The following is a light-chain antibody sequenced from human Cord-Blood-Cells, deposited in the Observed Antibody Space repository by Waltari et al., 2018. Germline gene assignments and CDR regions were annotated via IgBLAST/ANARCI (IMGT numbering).Light chain of an antibody. V-gene: IGKV3-11*01. CDR2: DAS. CDR3: QQRSNWPPIT. Sequence: EIVLTQSPATLSLSPGERATLSCRASQSVRSYLAWYQQKPGQAPRLLIYDASNRATGIPARFSGSGSGTDFTRTISSLEPEDFAVYYCQQRSNWPPITFGQGTRLEIK. J-gene: IGKJ5*01. CDR1: QSVRSY.